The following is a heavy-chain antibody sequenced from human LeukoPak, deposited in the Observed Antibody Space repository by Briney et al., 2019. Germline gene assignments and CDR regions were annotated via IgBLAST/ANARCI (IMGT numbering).Heavy chain of an antibody. CDR1: GGSFSGYY. CDR2: INHSGST. V-gene: IGHV4-34*01. CDR3: ARVWEDIVVVVAATPLGPLDY. Sequence: PSETLSLTCAVYGGSFSGYYWSWIRQPPGKGLEWIGEINHSGSTNYNPSLKSRVTISVDTSKNQFSLKLSSVTAADTAVYYCARVWEDIVVVVAATPLGPLDYWGQGTLVTVSS. J-gene: IGHJ4*02. D-gene: IGHD2-15*01.